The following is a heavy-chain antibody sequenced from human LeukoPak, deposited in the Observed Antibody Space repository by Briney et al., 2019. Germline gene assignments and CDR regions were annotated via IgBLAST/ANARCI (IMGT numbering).Heavy chain of an antibody. CDR2: IFYTGSP. D-gene: IGHD6-13*01. J-gene: IGHJ4*02. Sequence: PSETLSLTCTVSGGSISSYYWSWIRQPPGKGLEWIGYIFYTGSPNYNPSLKSRVTISVDTSKNQFSLKLSSVTAADTAVYYCARKGTVAAGLYFDYWGQGTLVTVSS. CDR1: GGSISSYY. CDR3: ARKGTVAAGLYFDY. V-gene: IGHV4-59*01.